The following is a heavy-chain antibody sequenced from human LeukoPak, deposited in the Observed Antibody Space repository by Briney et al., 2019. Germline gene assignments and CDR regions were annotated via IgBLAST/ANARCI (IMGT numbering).Heavy chain of an antibody. V-gene: IGHV4-39*07. J-gene: IGHJ4*02. CDR3: ARHRPATPYYFDY. CDR2: IYYSGST. Sequence: SETLSLTCTVSGGSISSSSYYWGWIRQPPGKGLEWIGSIYYSGSTYYNPSLKSRVTISVDTSKNQFSLKLSSVTAADTAVCYCARHRPATPYYFDYWGQGTLVTVSS. D-gene: IGHD2-2*01. CDR1: GGSISSSSYY.